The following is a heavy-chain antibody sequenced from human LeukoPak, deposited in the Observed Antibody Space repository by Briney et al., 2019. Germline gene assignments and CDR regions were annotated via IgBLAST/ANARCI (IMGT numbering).Heavy chain of an antibody. CDR3: TRDQMNY. V-gene: IGHV3-53*01. CDR2: IFSNGDT. J-gene: IGHJ4*02. D-gene: IGHD5-24*01. CDR1: EFTVSRNY. Sequence: GWSLTLSCPASEFTVSRNYMLWVRQAPGKGLEWVSLIFSNGDTHYADSVKGRFTISRDTSKNTVSLQMNSLRVEDTAMYYCTRDQMNYWGQGTLVTVSS.